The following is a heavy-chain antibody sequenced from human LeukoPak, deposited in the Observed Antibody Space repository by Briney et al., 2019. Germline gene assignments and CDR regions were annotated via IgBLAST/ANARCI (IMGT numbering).Heavy chain of an antibody. CDR2: IYYSGST. V-gene: IGHV4-31*03. D-gene: IGHD6-13*01. Sequence: SETLSLTCTVSGGSISSGGYYWSWIRQHPGKGLEWIGYIYYSGSTYYNPSLKSRVTISVDTSKNQFSLKLSSVTAADTAVYYCARHHHNTESLIAAAQFDYWGQGTLVTVSS. J-gene: IGHJ4*02. CDR1: GGSISSGGYY. CDR3: ARHHHNTESLIAAAQFDY.